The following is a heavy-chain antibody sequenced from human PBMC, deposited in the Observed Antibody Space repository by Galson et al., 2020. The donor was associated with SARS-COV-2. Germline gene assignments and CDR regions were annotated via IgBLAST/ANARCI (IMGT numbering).Heavy chain of an antibody. V-gene: IGHV3-9*01. CDR3: AAGTGGNYYYYMDV. D-gene: IGHD6-19*01. CDR1: GFTFDDYA. Sequence: GGSLRLSCAASGFTFDDYAMHWVRQAPGKGLEWVSGISWNSGSIGYADSVKGRFTISRDNAKNSLYLQMNSLRAEDTALYYCAAGTGGNYYYYMDVWGKGTTVTVSS. CDR2: ISWNSGSI. J-gene: IGHJ6*03.